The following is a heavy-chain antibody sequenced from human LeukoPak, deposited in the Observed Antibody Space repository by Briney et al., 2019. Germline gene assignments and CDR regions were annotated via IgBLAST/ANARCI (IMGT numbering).Heavy chain of an antibody. Sequence: GASVKVSCKASGYTFTSYYMHWVRQAPGQGLEWMGIINPSGGSTSYAQKFQGRVTMTRDMSTSTVYMELSSLRSEDTAVYYCARDWIDIVVVPAAQPGYYGMDVWGQGTTVTVSS. CDR3: ARDWIDIVVVPAAQPGYYGMDV. CDR1: GYTFTSYY. CDR2: INPSGGST. D-gene: IGHD2-2*01. V-gene: IGHV1-46*01. J-gene: IGHJ6*02.